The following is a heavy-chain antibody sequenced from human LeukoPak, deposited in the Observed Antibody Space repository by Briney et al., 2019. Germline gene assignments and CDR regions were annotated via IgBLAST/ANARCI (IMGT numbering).Heavy chain of an antibody. V-gene: IGHV3-48*04. CDR1: GYTFSSYS. J-gene: IGHJ3*02. D-gene: IGHD3-3*01. Sequence: PGGSLRLSCAASGYTFSSYSMSWVRQAPGKGLEWLSYIGGSSSPIYYADSVKGRFTISRDNAKNSLYLQMNSLRAEDTAVYYCAAGGPDDFWSGYDAFDIWGQGTMVTVSS. CDR3: AAGGPDDFWSGYDAFDI. CDR2: IGGSSSPI.